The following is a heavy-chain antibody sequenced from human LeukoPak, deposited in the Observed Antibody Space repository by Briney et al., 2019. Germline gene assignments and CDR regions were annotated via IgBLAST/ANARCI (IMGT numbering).Heavy chain of an antibody. CDR1: GGSISSYY. CDR2: IYTSGST. Sequence: SETLSLTCTVSGGSISSYYWSWIRQPAGKGLEWIGRIYTSGSTNYNPSLKSRVTMSVDTSKNQFSLKLSSVTAADTAVYYCARDSTTTEHWYFDLWGRGTLVTVSS. V-gene: IGHV4-4*07. J-gene: IGHJ2*01. CDR3: ARDSTTTEHWYFDL. D-gene: IGHD4-17*01.